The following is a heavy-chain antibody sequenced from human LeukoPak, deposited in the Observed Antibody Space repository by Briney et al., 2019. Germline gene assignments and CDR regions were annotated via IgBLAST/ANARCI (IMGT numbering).Heavy chain of an antibody. D-gene: IGHD1-26*01. CDR3: ARAALGPYAFDI. V-gene: IGHV3-48*03. CDR2: ISSSGSTI. J-gene: IGHJ3*02. CDR1: GFTFSRYE. Sequence: GGALRLSCAASGFTFSRYEMNWVRPAPGKGRGWVSYISSSGSTIYYADSVKGRFTISRDNAKNSLYLQMNSLRAEDTAVYYCARAALGPYAFDIWGQGTMVTVSS.